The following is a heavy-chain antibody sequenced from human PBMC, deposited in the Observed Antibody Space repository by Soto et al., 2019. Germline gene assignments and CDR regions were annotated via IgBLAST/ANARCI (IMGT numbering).Heavy chain of an antibody. CDR1: GFNFDDYA. J-gene: IGHJ5*02. CDR2: ITWNSGSI. CDR3: TKGRTAVAANWFDP. V-gene: IGHV3-9*01. D-gene: IGHD6-19*01. Sequence: GGSLRLSCAASGFNFDDYAMHWVRQAPGKGLEWVSTITWNSGSIGYADSVKGRFTISRDNAKNSLYLQMNSLRAEDTALYYCTKGRTAVAANWFDPWGQGTLVTVSS.